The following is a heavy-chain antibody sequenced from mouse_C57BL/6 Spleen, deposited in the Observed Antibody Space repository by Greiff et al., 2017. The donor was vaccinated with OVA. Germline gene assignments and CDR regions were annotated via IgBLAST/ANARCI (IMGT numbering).Heavy chain of an antibody. J-gene: IGHJ1*03. Sequence: QVQLQQPGAELVKPGASVKMSCKASGYTFTSYWITWVKQRPGQGLEWIGDIYPGSGSTNYNEKFKSKATLTVAPSSSTAYLQLSSLTSEDSAVYYCARSKYDYGSSPYWYFDDWGTGTTVTVSS. CDR1: GYTFTSYW. V-gene: IGHV1-55*01. CDR2: IYPGSGST. D-gene: IGHD1-1*01. CDR3: ARSKYDYGSSPYWYFDD.